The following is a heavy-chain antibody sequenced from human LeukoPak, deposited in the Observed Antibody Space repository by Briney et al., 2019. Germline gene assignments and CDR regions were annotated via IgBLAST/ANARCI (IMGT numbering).Heavy chain of an antibody. CDR3: AKVSGYGDKVH. CDR1: GFTFSSYW. CDR2: IKRDGSEK. D-gene: IGHD4-17*01. J-gene: IGHJ4*02. Sequence: GGSLRLSCAASGFTFSSYWMSWVRQAPGKGLEWVANIKRDGSEKYYADSVKGRFTISRDNSKNTLYLQMNSLRAEDTAVYYCAKVSGYGDKVHWGQGTLVTVSS. V-gene: IGHV3-7*01.